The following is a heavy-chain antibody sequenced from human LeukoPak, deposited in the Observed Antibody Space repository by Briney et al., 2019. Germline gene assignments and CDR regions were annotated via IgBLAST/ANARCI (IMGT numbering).Heavy chain of an antibody. CDR2: ITSRGSII. Sequence: GGSLRLSCAASGFAFSNYYMTWLRQTPGKGLEWVSYITSRGSIIYYADSVKGRFTISRDNAKNSLYLQMNSLRAEDTAVYYCARDVVPAAIAFDYWGQGTLVTVSS. J-gene: IGHJ4*02. CDR3: ARDVVPAAIAFDY. CDR1: GFAFSNYY. D-gene: IGHD2-2*01. V-gene: IGHV3-11*04.